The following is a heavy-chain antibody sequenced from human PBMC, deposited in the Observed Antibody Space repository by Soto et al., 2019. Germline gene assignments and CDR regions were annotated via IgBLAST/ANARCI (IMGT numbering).Heavy chain of an antibody. CDR2: IDWDDDK. Sequence: SGPPLVNPTQTLTLTCTFSGFSLSTSGMRVSWIRQPPGKALEWLARIDWDDDKFYSTSLKTRLTISKDTSKNQVVLTMTNMDPVDTATYCCARNGATVVNAFDIWGQGTMVTVSS. CDR1: GFSLSTSGMR. CDR3: ARNGATVVNAFDI. J-gene: IGHJ3*02. V-gene: IGHV2-70*04. D-gene: IGHD4-17*01.